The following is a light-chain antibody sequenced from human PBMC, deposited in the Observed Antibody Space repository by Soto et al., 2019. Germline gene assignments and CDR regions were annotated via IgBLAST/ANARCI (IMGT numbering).Light chain of an antibody. Sequence: DIQMTQSPSSVSASVGDTVSITCRASQGINNWLAWYQQKPGKAPQLLIYAASSLQSGVPSRFSGSGFGTDFTLTITSLQPEDFATYFCQQANNFPLTFGGWTKIEIK. CDR3: QQANNFPLT. J-gene: IGKJ4*01. V-gene: IGKV1-12*01. CDR1: QGINNW. CDR2: AAS.